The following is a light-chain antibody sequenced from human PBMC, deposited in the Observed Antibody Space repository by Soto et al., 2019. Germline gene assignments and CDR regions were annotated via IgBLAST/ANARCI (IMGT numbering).Light chain of an antibody. CDR2: GAS. J-gene: IGKJ4*01. V-gene: IGKV3-20*01. CDR1: QNVFRNY. Sequence: EIVLTQSPGTLSLSPGERATLSCRASQNVFRNYLAWYHQKPGQAPRLLIYGASTRASGIPDRFSGSGSGTDFTLTISRLEPEDFAVYYCQQYGSSPAITFGGGTKVEIK. CDR3: QQYGSSPAIT.